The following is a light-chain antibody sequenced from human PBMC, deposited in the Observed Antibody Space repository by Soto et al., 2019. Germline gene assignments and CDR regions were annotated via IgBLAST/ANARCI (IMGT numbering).Light chain of an antibody. V-gene: IGKV3-20*01. J-gene: IGKJ1*01. CDR2: GAS. Sequence: IVFTQSPATLSLSPGERATLSCRASQSVSSSYLAWYQQKPGQAPRLLIYGASSRATGIPDRFSGSGSGTDFTLTISRLEPEDFAVYYCQQYGSSPWTFGQGTKVDTK. CDR3: QQYGSSPWT. CDR1: QSVSSSY.